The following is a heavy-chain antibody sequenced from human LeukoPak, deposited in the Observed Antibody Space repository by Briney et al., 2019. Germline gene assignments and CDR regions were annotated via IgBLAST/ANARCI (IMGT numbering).Heavy chain of an antibody. D-gene: IGHD3-10*01. V-gene: IGHV4-4*07. Sequence: PSETLSLTCTVSGGSIHSYWSWIRQPAGKGLEWIGRISGSGTITYNPALQSRLTISIDTSKNQFSLKLMSVTAANTAVYYCARDSGTTGEVKFDPWGQGTLVTVSS. J-gene: IGHJ5*02. CDR3: ARDSGTTGEVKFDP. CDR1: GGSIHSY. CDR2: ISGSGTI.